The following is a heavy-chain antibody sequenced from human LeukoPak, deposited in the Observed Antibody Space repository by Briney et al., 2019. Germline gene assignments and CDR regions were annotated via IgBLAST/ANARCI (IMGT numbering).Heavy chain of an antibody. CDR2: INPNSGGT. D-gene: IGHD6-6*01. Sequence: AASLKVSCKASGYTFTGYYMHWVRQAPGQGLEWMGRINPNSGGTNYAQKFQGRVTMSRDTSISTAYMELSRLRSDDTAVYYCARSSSFYYFDYWGQGTLVTVSS. V-gene: IGHV1-2*06. CDR1: GYTFTGYY. J-gene: IGHJ4*02. CDR3: ARSSSFYYFDY.